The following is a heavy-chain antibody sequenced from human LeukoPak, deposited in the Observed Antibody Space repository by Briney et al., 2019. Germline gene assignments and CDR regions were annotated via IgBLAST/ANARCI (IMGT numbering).Heavy chain of an antibody. J-gene: IGHJ5*01. CDR3: ALAPNSNWFDF. D-gene: IGHD2-8*01. Sequence: PSKTLSLTCTVSGDSTSNFYWNWIRQSPGKGLEWIGNIHYSGSSVYNPSLKSRGTISIDTSRRQFFLKLNSVTAADTAVYFCALAPNSNWFDFWGPGTLVTVSS. V-gene: IGHV4-59*03. CDR1: GDSTSNFY. CDR2: IHYSGSS.